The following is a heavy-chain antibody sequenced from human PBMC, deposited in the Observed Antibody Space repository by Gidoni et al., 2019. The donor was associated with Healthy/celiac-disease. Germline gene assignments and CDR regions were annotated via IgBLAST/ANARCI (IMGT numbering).Heavy chain of an antibody. J-gene: IGHJ4*02. CDR2: IVVGSGNT. D-gene: IGHD2-8*01. CDR3: AASVSPYDFDY. V-gene: IGHV1-58*01. Sequence: QMQLVQSGPEVKKPGTSVKVSCTASGFTFTSSAVQWVRQARGQRLEWIGWIVVGSGNTNYAQKFQERVTITRDMSTSTAYMELSSLRSEDTAVYYCAASVSPYDFDYWGQGTLVTVSS. CDR1: GFTFTSSA.